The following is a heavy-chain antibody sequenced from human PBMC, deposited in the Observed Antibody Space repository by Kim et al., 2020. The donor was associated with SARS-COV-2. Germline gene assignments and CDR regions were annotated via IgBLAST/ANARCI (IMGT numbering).Heavy chain of an antibody. CDR3: ARGLGPTRKDIVVVPAAIRSVYYYYGMDV. V-gene: IGHV1-69*13. CDR1: GGTFSSYA. D-gene: IGHD2-2*02. J-gene: IGHJ6*02. CDR2: IIPIFGTA. Sequence: SVKVSCKASGGTFSSYAISWVRQAPGQGLEWMGGIIPIFGTANYAQKFQGRVTITADESTSTAYMELSSLRSEDTAVYYCARGLGPTRKDIVVVPAAIRSVYYYYGMDVWGQGTTVTVSS.